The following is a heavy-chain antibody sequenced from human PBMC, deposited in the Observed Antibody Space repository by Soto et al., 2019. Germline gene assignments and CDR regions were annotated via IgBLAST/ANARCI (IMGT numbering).Heavy chain of an antibody. Sequence: QVQLVQSGAEVKKPGSSVKVSCKASGGTFSSYAISWVRQAPGQGLEWMGGIIPIFGTANYAQKFQGRVTITAGESTSTAYMELSSLRSEDTAVYYCARDSGYDYDYHYYGMDVWGQGTTVTVSS. CDR2: IIPIFGTA. CDR3: ARDSGYDYDYHYYGMDV. D-gene: IGHD5-12*01. CDR1: GGTFSSYA. V-gene: IGHV1-69*01. J-gene: IGHJ6*02.